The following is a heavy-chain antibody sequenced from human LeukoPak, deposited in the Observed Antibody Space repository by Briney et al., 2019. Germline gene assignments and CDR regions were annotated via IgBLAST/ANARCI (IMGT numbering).Heavy chain of an antibody. J-gene: IGHJ6*04. D-gene: IGHD3-10*01. CDR1: GGYISTYY. CDR2: IYYSGSA. V-gene: IGHV4-59*01. Sequence: SETLSLTCTVSGGYISTYYWSWIRQPPGKGLEWIGYIYYSGSANYNPSLKSRVTISVDTSKNQFSLKLSSVTAADTAVYYCARDSITMVRGVHTFYYYYGMDVWGKGTTVTVSS. CDR3: ARDSITMVRGVHTFYYYYGMDV.